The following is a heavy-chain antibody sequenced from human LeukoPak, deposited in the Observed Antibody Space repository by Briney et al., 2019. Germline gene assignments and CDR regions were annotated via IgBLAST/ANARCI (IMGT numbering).Heavy chain of an antibody. Sequence: GGSLRLSCAASGFTFSSHSMGWVRQAPGKGLEWVSVVSSTGASTFYADSVKGRFTISKDNSNNTLYLQLNSLRAEDTAVYFCAWYWNDRYFDYWGQGSPVTVSS. CDR3: AWYWNDRYFDY. CDR1: GFTFSSHS. CDR2: VSSTGAST. D-gene: IGHD1-1*01. J-gene: IGHJ4*02. V-gene: IGHV3-23*01.